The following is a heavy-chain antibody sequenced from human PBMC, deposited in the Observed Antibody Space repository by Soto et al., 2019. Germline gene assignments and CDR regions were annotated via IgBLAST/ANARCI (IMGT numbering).Heavy chain of an antibody. J-gene: IGHJ4*02. CDR1: GFTFSNAW. D-gene: IGHD4-17*01. CDR3: ATVTTFDY. V-gene: IGHV3-15*01. Sequence: GGSLRLSCAASGFTFSNAWMSWVRQAPGKGLEWVGRNKSKTDGGTTDYAAPVKGRFTISRDDSKNTLYLQMNSLKTEDTAVYYCATVTTFDYWGQGTLVTVSS. CDR2: NKSKTDGGTT.